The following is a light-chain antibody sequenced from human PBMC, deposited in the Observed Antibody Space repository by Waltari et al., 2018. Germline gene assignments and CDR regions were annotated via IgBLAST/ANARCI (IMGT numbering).Light chain of an antibody. J-gene: IGKJ1*01. Sequence: DIVLTQSPGTLSLSPGERATLSCRASQSVSSSHLAWYQQKPGQAPKLLIYGASNRATGIPDRFSGSGSGTDFTLTISRRDPEDFAVYYCQQYGSSPPWTFGQGTKVEIK. V-gene: IGKV3-20*01. CDR3: QQYGSSPPWT. CDR1: QSVSSSH. CDR2: GAS.